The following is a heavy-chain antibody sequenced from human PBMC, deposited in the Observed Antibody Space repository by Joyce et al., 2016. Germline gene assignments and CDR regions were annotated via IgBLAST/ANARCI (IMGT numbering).Heavy chain of an antibody. J-gene: IGHJ3*02. D-gene: IGHD5-12*01. Sequence: QVQLVESGGGVVQPGRSLRLSCAAAGFIFSSYGMHWVRQAPGKGLEWVAFITYDGRNKYLADSVKGRFTISRDKSKNTLHLQKNSLRAEDTAVYYCAKDGYSTWGGAFDIWGQGTMVTVSS. CDR1: GFIFSSYG. CDR2: ITYDGRNK. V-gene: IGHV3-30*18. CDR3: AKDGYSTWGGAFDI.